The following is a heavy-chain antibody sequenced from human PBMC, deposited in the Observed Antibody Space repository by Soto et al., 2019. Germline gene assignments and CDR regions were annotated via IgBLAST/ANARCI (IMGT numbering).Heavy chain of an antibody. CDR3: VRTSLVVAAATREDY. CDR1: GFTFSSYW. CDR2: INSDGSST. D-gene: IGHD2-15*01. Sequence: EVQLVESGGGLVKPGGSLRLSCAASGFTFSSYWRHWVRQAPGKGLVWVSRINSDGSSTSYADSVKGRFTISRDNAKNTLYLQMNSLRAEDTAVYYCVRTSLVVAAATREDYWGQGTLVTVSS. J-gene: IGHJ4*02. V-gene: IGHV3-74*01.